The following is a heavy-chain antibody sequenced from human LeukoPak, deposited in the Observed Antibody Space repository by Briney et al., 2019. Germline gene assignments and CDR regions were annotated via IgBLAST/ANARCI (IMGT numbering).Heavy chain of an antibody. Sequence: GGSLRLSCAASGITVSNNYMSWVRQALGKGLEWVSVIYSGGSTYYADSVKGRFTVSRDDSKNTLYLQMNSLRAEDTAVYYCAKGTMDGGQYYYDTSGGQGTLVTVST. J-gene: IGHJ4*02. V-gene: IGHV3-66*01. CDR3: AKGTMDGGQYYYDTS. CDR1: GITVSNNY. D-gene: IGHD3-22*01. CDR2: IYSGGST.